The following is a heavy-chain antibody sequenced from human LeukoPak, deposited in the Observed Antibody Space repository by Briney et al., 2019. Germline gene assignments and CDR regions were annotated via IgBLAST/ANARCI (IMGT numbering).Heavy chain of an antibody. V-gene: IGHV3-11*04. CDR3: ARWGDHGTRDAFDI. D-gene: IGHD1-7*01. CDR1: GFTFSDYY. CDR2: ISSSGSTI. J-gene: IGHJ3*02. Sequence: GGSLRLSCAASGFTFSDYYMSWIRQAPGKGLEWVSYISSSGSTIYYADSVKGRFTISRDNAKNSLYLQMNSLRAEVTAVYYCARWGDHGTRDAFDIWGQGTMVTVSS.